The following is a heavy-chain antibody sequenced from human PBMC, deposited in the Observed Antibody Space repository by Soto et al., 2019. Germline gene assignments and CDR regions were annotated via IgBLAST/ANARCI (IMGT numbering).Heavy chain of an antibody. J-gene: IGHJ3*01. Sequence: SETLSLTCSVSGDSIRSSYWNWIRQTPGRGLEWIGYFYYSGSTNDNPYLKRRGSISADTPNNRVSMRLTSVTAADTAIYYCAKADFWSGFYAFEVWGQGHLVT. CDR2: FYYSGST. CDR3: AKADFWSGFYAFEV. CDR1: GDSIRSSY. V-gene: IGHV4-59*01. D-gene: IGHD3-3*01.